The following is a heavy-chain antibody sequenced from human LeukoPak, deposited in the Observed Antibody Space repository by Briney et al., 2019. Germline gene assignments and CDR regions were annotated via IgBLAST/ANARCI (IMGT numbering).Heavy chain of an antibody. V-gene: IGHV4-59*05. D-gene: IGHD5-24*01. J-gene: IGHJ4*02. CDR1: GGSISSYY. CDR3: ARYGDGYTPFDY. CDR2: IYYSGST. Sequence: KPSETLSLTCTVSGGSISSYYWSWIRQPPGKGLEWIGSIYYSGSTYYNPSLKSRVTISVDTSKDQFSLKLSSVTAADTAVYYCARYGDGYTPFDYWGQGTLVTVSS.